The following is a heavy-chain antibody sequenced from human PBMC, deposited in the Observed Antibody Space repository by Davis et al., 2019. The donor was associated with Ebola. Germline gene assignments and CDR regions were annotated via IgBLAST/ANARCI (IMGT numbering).Heavy chain of an antibody. CDR3: ARVSGGY. Sequence: LTSAASGFTFSSYAMHCVRQAPGKGLEWVVVISYDGSNTYYADSVKGRFTISRDNSKNTLYLQMNSLRAEDTAVYYCARVSGGYWGQGTLVTVSS. CDR1: GFTFSSYA. CDR2: ISYDGSNT. V-gene: IGHV3-30*04. D-gene: IGHD3-16*01. J-gene: IGHJ4*02.